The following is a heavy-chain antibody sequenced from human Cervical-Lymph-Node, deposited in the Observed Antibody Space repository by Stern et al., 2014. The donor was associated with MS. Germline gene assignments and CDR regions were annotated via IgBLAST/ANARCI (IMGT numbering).Heavy chain of an antibody. V-gene: IGHV3-30*18. J-gene: IGHJ6*02. CDR2: ISYDGSNK. CDR1: GFTFSSYG. CDR3: AKDRQGSSWSLGGYYYYGMDV. Sequence: VQLVEPGVGVVQPGRSLRLSCAASGFTFSSYGMHWVRQAPGKGLEWVAVISYDGSNKYYADSVKGRFTISRDNSKNTLYLQMNSLRAEDTAVYYCAKDRQGSSWSLGGYYYYGMDVWGQGTTVTVSS. D-gene: IGHD6-13*01.